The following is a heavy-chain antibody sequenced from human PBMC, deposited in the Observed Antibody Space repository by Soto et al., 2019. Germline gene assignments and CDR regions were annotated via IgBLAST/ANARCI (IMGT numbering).Heavy chain of an antibody. CDR1: GFTFSGYG. V-gene: IGHV3-30*02. CDR3: GGGGVVMGAYLGYFDY. J-gene: IGHJ4*02. CDR2: TRHDGSNT. Sequence: PGGSLRLSCAASGFTFSGYGMHWVRQAPGKGLEWVAVTRHDGSNTYYADSVRGRFTISRDNSNKMLYLQMNSLRAEDTAVYYCGGGGVVMGAYLGYFDYWGQGARVTVSS. D-gene: IGHD3-3*01.